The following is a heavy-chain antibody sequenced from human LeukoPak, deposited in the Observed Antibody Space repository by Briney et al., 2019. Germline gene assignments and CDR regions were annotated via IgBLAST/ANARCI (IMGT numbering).Heavy chain of an antibody. Sequence: PGGSLRLSCAASGFTFDDYAMHWVRQVPGKGLEWVSGISWNSDTIGYADSVKGRFTISRDTSKNTVSLQMNSLRAEDTAVYYCAGDKTTGGWYEFDYWGQGTLVTVSS. V-gene: IGHV3-9*01. CDR1: GFTFDDYA. CDR2: ISWNSDTI. CDR3: AGDKTTGGWYEFDY. J-gene: IGHJ4*02. D-gene: IGHD6-19*01.